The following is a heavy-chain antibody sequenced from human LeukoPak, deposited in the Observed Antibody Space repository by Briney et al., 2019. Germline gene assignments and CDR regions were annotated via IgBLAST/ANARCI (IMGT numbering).Heavy chain of an antibody. V-gene: IGHV3-30*18. CDR3: AKDTTPYCGGDCSLFDY. Sequence: PGGSLRLSCAASGFTFSSYGMHWVRQAPGKGLEWVAVISYDGTNKYYADSVKGRFTISRDNSKNTLYLQMNSLRAEDTAVYYCAKDTTPYCGGDCSLFDYWGQGTLVTVSS. CDR1: GFTFSSYG. D-gene: IGHD2-21*02. CDR2: ISYDGTNK. J-gene: IGHJ4*02.